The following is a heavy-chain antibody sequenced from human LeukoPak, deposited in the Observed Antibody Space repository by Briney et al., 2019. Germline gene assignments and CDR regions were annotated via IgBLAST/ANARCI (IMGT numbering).Heavy chain of an antibody. CDR2: ISSSSYI. Sequence: GGSLRLSCAASGFTFSSYSMNWVRQAPGKGLEWVSSISSSSYIYYADSVKGRFTISRDNAKNSLYLQMNSLRAEDTAVYYCAKAWAAAGWFDPWGQGTLVTVSS. CDR1: GFTFSSYS. J-gene: IGHJ5*02. CDR3: AKAWAAAGWFDP. V-gene: IGHV3-21*04. D-gene: IGHD6-13*01.